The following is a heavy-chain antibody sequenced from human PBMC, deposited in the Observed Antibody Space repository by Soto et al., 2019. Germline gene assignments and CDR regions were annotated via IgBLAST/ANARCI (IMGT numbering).Heavy chain of an antibody. CDR2: INHSGST. CDR3: GRGVVVPAATFLEWSSHMDV. CDR1: GGSFSGYY. V-gene: IGHV4-34*01. Sequence: SETLSLTCAVYGGSFSGYYWSWIRQPPGKGLEWIGEINHSGSTNYNPSLKSRVTISVDTSKNQFSLKLSSVTAADTAVYYCGRGVVVPAATFLEWSSHMDVWGKGTTVTVSS. J-gene: IGHJ6*03. D-gene: IGHD2-2*01.